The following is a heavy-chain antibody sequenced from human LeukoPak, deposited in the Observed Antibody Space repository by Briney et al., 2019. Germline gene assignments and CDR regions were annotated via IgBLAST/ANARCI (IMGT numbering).Heavy chain of an antibody. D-gene: IGHD5-24*01. J-gene: IGHJ3*02. CDR3: ASHRGRDGYNSRGDAFDI. CDR2: ISSSTSYI. V-gene: IGHV3-21*01. Sequence: PGGSLRLSCAGSGFTFSSYSMNWVRQAPGKGLEWVSSISSSTSYIYYADSVKGRFTISRDNAKNSLYLQMNTLRAEDTAVYYCASHRGRDGYNSRGDAFDIWGQGTMVTVSS. CDR1: GFTFSSYS.